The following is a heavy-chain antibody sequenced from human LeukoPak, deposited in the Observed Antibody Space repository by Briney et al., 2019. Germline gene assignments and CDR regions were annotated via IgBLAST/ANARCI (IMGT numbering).Heavy chain of an antibody. CDR1: GYTFTSYY. V-gene: IGHV1-46*01. CDR3: ARDPIAAAGTLELDY. CDR2: INPSGGST. D-gene: IGHD6-13*01. J-gene: IGHJ4*02. Sequence: ASVEVSCKASGYTFTSYYMHWVRQAPGQGLEWMGIINPSGGSTSYAQKFQGRVTMTRDTSTSTVYMELSSLRSEDTAVYYCARDPIAAAGTLELDYWGQGTLVTVSS.